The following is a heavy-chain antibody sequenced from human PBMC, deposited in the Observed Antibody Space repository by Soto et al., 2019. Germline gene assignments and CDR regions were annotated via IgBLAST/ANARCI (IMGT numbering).Heavy chain of an antibody. CDR2: ISSSGSYI. J-gene: IGHJ4*02. V-gene: IGHV3-21*01. D-gene: IGHD3-16*01. CDR1: GFTFSTYT. CDR3: ARFHPEPLIPEYYFDY. Sequence: GGSLRLSCAASGFTFSTYTMNWVRQAPGKGLEWVSSISSSGSYIYYADSLKGRFTISRDNAKNSLYLQMNSLRAEDTAVYYCARFHPEPLIPEYYFDYWGQGALVTVSS.